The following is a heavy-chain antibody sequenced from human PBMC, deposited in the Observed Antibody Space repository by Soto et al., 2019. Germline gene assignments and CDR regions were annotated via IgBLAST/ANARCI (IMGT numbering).Heavy chain of an antibody. Sequence: PGGSLRLSCAASGLTFSDSAIHWVRQASGKGLEWVGRISGSGGTFDANSVRGRFTISKDDSKNTLYLQMNSLRVEDTALYYCTKYRQGSRPAFDLWGRGTLVTVSS. V-gene: IGHV3-23*01. CDR2: ISGSGGT. D-gene: IGHD3-10*01. CDR1: GLTFSDSA. CDR3: TKYRQGSRPAFDL. J-gene: IGHJ2*01.